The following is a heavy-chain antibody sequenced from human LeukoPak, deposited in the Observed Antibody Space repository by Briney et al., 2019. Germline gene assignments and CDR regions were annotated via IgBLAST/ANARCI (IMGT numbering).Heavy chain of an antibody. CDR2: ISSSGTYI. D-gene: IGHD1-20*01. CDR3: ARDTYLNFAFDY. Sequence: GGSLRLSCAASGFTFSRYSMNWVRQAPGKGLEWVSSISSSGTYIYYAASLKGRFTISRDNAKNSLYLQMNSLRVEDTAVYYCARDTYLNFAFDYWGQGTLVTVSS. CDR1: GFTFSRYS. V-gene: IGHV3-21*01. J-gene: IGHJ4*02.